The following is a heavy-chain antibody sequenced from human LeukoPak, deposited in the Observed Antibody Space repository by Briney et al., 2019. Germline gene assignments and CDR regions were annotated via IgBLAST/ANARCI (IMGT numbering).Heavy chain of an antibody. CDR3: ARLKYCTNGVCYAGFDY. D-gene: IGHD2-8*01. CDR1: GYTFTSYH. J-gene: IGHJ4*02. CDR2: INLSGGST. V-gene: IGHV1-46*01. Sequence: ASVKVSCKASGYTFTSYHMHWVRQAPGQGLEWMGKINLSGGSTTYAQKFQGRVTITRDTSADTAYMELSSLRSEDTAVYYCARLKYCTNGVCYAGFDYWGQGTLVTVSS.